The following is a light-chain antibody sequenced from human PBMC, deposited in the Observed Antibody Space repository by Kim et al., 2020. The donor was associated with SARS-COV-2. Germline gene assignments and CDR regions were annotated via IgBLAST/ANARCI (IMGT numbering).Light chain of an antibody. J-gene: IGKJ2*01. CDR3: KYYDRSLST. CDR1: QSVTNNY. CDR2: GVS. Sequence: EIVLTQSPGTLSLSPGERATLSCRASQSVTNNYLAWYQHKPGQAPRLLIYGVSKRATGIPDRFSGSGSGTDFTLTISRLEPEDFVVYYCKYYDRSLSTFGQGTKLEIK. V-gene: IGKV3-20*01.